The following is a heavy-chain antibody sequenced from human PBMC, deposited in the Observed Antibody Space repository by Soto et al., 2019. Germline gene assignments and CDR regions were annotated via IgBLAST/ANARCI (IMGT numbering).Heavy chain of an antibody. Sequence: SETLSLTCAVYGGSFSGYYWSWIRQPPGKGLEWIGEINHSGSTNYNPSLKSRVTISVDTSKNQFSLKLSSVTAADTAVYYCARPVSSGGLIDYWGQGTLVTVSS. V-gene: IGHV4-34*01. CDR2: INHSGST. J-gene: IGHJ4*02. CDR3: ARPVSSGGLIDY. D-gene: IGHD3-16*01. CDR1: GGSFSGYY.